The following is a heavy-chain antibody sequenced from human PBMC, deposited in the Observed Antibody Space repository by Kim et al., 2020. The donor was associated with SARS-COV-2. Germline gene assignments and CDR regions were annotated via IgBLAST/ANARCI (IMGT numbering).Heavy chain of an antibody. D-gene: IGHD5-12*01. CDR1: GFTFSSYW. CDR3: ASNSGAGY. J-gene: IGHJ4*02. CDR2: IKSDGSTT. Sequence: GGSLRLSCAASGFTFSSYWMYWVRQAPGKGLVWVSRIKSDGSTTHYADSVKGRFTISRDNAKNTLYLQMDSLRAEDTAVYYCASNSGAGYWGQGTLVTVSS. V-gene: IGHV3-74*01.